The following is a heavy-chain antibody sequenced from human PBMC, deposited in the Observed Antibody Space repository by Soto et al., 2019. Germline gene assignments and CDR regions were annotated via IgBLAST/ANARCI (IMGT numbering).Heavy chain of an antibody. J-gene: IGHJ3*02. D-gene: IGHD6-19*01. V-gene: IGHV3-23*01. CDR3: AKYRDYRSGPLLAFDI. CDR2: ISGSGDST. CDR1: TFTFTSFA. Sequence: GGSLRLSCVASTFTFTSFAMSWVRQAQGKWLEWVLGISGSGDSTYYADSVKGRFTISRDNSKNTLYLQMNSLRAEDTAVYYCAKYRDYRSGPLLAFDILGPGTLVTLS.